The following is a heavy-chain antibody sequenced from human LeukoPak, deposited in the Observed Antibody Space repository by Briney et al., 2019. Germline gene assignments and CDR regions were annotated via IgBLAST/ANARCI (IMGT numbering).Heavy chain of an antibody. CDR3: ARGRWLQLRGMDV. V-gene: IGHV4-34*01. J-gene: IGHJ6*02. D-gene: IGHD5-12*01. Sequence: SETLSLTCAVYGGSFSGYYWSWIRQPPGKGLEWIGEINHSGSTNYNPSLKSRVTISVDTSKNQFSLKLSSVTAADTAVYYCARGRWLQLRGMDVWGQGTTVTVSS. CDR1: GGSFSGYY. CDR2: INHSGST.